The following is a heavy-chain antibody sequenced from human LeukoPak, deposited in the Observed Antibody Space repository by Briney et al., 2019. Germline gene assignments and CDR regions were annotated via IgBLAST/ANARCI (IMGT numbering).Heavy chain of an antibody. J-gene: IGHJ4*02. CDR2: INHSGST. D-gene: IGHD4-23*01. V-gene: IGHV4-34*01. Sequence: PSETLSLTCAVYGGSFSGYYWRWIRQPPGKGLEWIGEINHSGSTNYNPSLKSRVSISVDTFKSQCSLKLSSVTAADTAVYYCARGRMGGNSDYWGQGTLVTVSS. CDR3: ARGRMGGNSDY. CDR1: GGSFSGYY.